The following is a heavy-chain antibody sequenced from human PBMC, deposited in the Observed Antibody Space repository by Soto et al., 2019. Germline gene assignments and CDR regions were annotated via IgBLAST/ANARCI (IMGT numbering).Heavy chain of an antibody. CDR1: GFTFSSYA. Sequence: GGSLRLSCAASGFTFSSYAMSWVRQAPGKGLEWVSAISGSGGSTYYADSVKGRFTISRDNSKNTLYLQMNSLRAEDTAVYYCAKDPLGYCSGGSCQNAYYFDYWGQGTLVTVSS. D-gene: IGHD2-15*01. V-gene: IGHV3-23*01. J-gene: IGHJ4*02. CDR2: ISGSGGST. CDR3: AKDPLGYCSGGSCQNAYYFDY.